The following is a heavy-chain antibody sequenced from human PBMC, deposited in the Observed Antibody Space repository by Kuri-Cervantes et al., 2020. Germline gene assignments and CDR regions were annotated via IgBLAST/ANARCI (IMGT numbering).Heavy chain of an antibody. CDR3: ASQQQLVPTISWFDP. CDR2: IRWNSGSI. J-gene: IGHJ5*02. D-gene: IGHD6-13*01. CDR1: GFAFDDYA. Sequence: SLKISCAASGFAFDDYAMHWVRQAPGKGLEWVSGIRWNSGSIGYADSVKGRFTISRDNSKNTLYLQMNSLRAEDTAVYYCASQQQLVPTISWFDPWGQGTLVTVSS. V-gene: IGHV3-9*01.